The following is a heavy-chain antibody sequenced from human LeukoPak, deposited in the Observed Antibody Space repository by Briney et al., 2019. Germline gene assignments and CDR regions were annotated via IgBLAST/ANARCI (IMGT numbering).Heavy chain of an antibody. D-gene: IGHD3-22*01. V-gene: IGHV1-69*01. CDR3: ARDQGVITRDSSGYYYFDY. Sequence: SVKVSCKASGGTFGSYAISWVRQAPGQGLEWMGGIIPIFGTANYAQKFQGRVTITADESTSTAYMELSSLRSEDTAVYYCARDQGVITRDSSGYYYFDYWGQGTLVTVSS. CDR1: GGTFGSYA. J-gene: IGHJ4*02. CDR2: IIPIFGTA.